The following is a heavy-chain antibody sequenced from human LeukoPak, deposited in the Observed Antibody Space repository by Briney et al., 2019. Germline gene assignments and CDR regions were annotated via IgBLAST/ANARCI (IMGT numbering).Heavy chain of an antibody. Sequence: SETLSLTCRVSGAIIKREGFNWDWIRQAPGKGLEYIGSVFYNGNTYYNPSLESRVTISVDTSKNQFSLKLYSVTAADTAVYYCTRRPKEPGFWSGYVDSWGQGTLVTVSS. V-gene: IGHV4-39*01. D-gene: IGHD3-3*01. CDR3: TRRPKEPGFWSGYVDS. CDR1: GAIIKREGFN. CDR2: VFYNGNT. J-gene: IGHJ4*02.